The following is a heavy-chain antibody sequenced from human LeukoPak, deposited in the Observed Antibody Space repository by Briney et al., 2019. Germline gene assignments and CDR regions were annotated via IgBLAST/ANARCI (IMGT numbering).Heavy chain of an antibody. J-gene: IGHJ6*02. Sequence: ASVRVSCKASGCTFTGYYMHWVRQAPGQGLEWMGWINPNSGGTNYAQKFQGRVTMTRDTSISTAYMELSRLRSDDTAVYYCATDHLKQWLRKEDYYYGMDVWGQGTTVTVSS. CDR3: ATDHLKQWLRKEDYYYGMDV. CDR2: INPNSGGT. D-gene: IGHD6-19*01. V-gene: IGHV1-2*02. CDR1: GCTFTGYY.